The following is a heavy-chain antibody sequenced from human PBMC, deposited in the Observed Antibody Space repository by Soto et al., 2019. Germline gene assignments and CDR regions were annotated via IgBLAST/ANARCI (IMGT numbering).Heavy chain of an antibody. CDR3: ARTPTRAAAARTLTSDFDY. CDR2: INPNTGGT. D-gene: IGHD6-13*01. J-gene: IGHJ4*02. Sequence: ASVKVSCKASGYTFTGYYMHWVRQAPGQGLEWMGWINPNTGGTNYAQKFQGRVTMTRDTSISTAYMELSRLRSDDTAVYYCARTPTRAAAARTLTSDFDYWGQGTLVTVSS. V-gene: IGHV1-2*02. CDR1: GYTFTGYY.